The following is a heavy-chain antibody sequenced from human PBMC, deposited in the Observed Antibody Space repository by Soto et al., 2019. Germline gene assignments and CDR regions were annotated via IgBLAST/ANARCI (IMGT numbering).Heavy chain of an antibody. CDR3: ARGPRNGHLFDY. D-gene: IGHD2-8*01. Sequence: AGGSLRLSCAASGFTFSGSDMDWVRQAPGKGLEWVSYISSSSSTIYYADSVRGRFTISRDYAKNSLYLQMNSLRDEDTAVYYCARGPRNGHLFDYWGPGTLVTVSS. J-gene: IGHJ4*02. V-gene: IGHV3-48*02. CDR2: ISSSSSTI. CDR1: GFTFSGSD.